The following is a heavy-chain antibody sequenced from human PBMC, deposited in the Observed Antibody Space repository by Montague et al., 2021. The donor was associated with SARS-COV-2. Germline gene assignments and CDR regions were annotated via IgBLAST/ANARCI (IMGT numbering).Heavy chain of an antibody. CDR2: IYRSGCT. Sequence: SETLSLTCTVSSDSISISSSLSYWGWIRQPPGKGLEWIGSIYRSGCTFYSPSLKSRITMSVDTSKNQFSLELASVTAADTAVYYCARRGYSNSRLDDAFDIWGQGTMVIVSS. D-gene: IGHD6-13*01. V-gene: IGHV4-39*01. J-gene: IGHJ3*02. CDR3: ARRGYSNSRLDDAFDI. CDR1: SDSISISSSLSY.